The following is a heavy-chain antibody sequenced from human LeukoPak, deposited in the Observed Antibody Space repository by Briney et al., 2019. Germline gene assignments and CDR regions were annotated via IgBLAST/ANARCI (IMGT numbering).Heavy chain of an antibody. J-gene: IGHJ4*02. V-gene: IGHV1-2*02. CDR1: GYTFTGYY. CDR3: AREGVINIFDY. D-gene: IGHD3-3*01. CDR2: INPNSGDT. Sequence: ASLKVSCKASGYTFTGYYLHWVRQAPGQGLEWMGWINPNSGDTNYAQKFQGRVTMTRDTSISTAYMDLSRLRSDDTAVYYCAREGVINIFDYWGQGTLVTVSS.